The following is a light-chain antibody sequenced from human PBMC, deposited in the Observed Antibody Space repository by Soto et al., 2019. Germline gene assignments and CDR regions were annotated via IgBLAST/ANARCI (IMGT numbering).Light chain of an antibody. V-gene: IGKV3-15*01. J-gene: IGKJ5*01. CDR3: QQYSNWPPLT. CDR1: QSVGSS. CDR2: GAS. Sequence: EIVMTQSPATVSVSPGERATLSCRSTQSVGSSLAWYQHKPGQAPRPLLYGASTRASGIPARFSGSGSGTDFTLTLSSLQAVDFAVYYLQQYSNWPPLTFGQGTRLEIK.